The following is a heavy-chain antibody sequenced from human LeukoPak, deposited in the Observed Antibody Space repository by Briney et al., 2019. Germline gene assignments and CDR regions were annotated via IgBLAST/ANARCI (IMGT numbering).Heavy chain of an antibody. CDR3: ARVPLAGTTHYFDY. CDR2: ISSSSRTI. J-gene: IGHJ4*02. Sequence: GGSLRLSCAASGFTFSSYSMNWVRQAPGKGLEWVSYISSSSRTIYYADSVKGRFTISRDNAKNSLYLQMNSLRAEDTAVYYCARVPLAGTTHYFDYWGQGTLVTVSS. V-gene: IGHV3-48*01. D-gene: IGHD6-19*01. CDR1: GFTFSSYS.